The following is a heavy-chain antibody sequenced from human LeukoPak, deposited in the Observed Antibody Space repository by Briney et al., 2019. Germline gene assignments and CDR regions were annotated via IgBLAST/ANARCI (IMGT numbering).Heavy chain of an antibody. V-gene: IGHV4-59*01. CDR2: VYSSANP. CDR1: GDSMSGYY. CDR3: ARERSQGSPGPLYL. Sequence: SETLSLACTVSGDSMSGYYWTWIRHTPGGGLEWVGIVYSSANPYHAPSPKSPLTISIDTSQNQFSLKFTSVTAADTALYYSARERSQGSPGPLYLCGRGTLVTVSS. J-gene: IGHJ2*01. D-gene: IGHD3-10*01.